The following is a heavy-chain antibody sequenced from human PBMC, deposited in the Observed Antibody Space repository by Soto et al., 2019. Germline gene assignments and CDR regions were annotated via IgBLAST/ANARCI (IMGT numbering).Heavy chain of an antibody. V-gene: IGHV4-59*12. CDR1: GRSITSYY. CDR3: ARTYDSNGYANEFDS. CDR2: IYDNGIT. Sequence: LKESAPGLVNPSEPLPLTSTALGRSITSYYWSWFRQPPGKGLEWIGYIYDNGITSQNPSLKSRVTMSADTSQNQFSLKLTSVTGADTAVYYCARTYDSNGYANEFDSWGQGILVTVTS. D-gene: IGHD3-22*01. J-gene: IGHJ4*02.